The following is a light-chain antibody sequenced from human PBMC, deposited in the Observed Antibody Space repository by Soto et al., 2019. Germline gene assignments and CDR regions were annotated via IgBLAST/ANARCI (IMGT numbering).Light chain of an antibody. J-gene: IGLJ1*01. CDR2: EVI. V-gene: IGLV2-14*01. CDR3: SSYSSTNTLFV. CDR1: SSDIGDYDY. Sequence: QSALTQPASVSVSPGQSITISCTGTSSDIGDYDYVSWYQHHPGKPPKLIIYEVIHRPSGVSHRFSGSKSGNTASLTISGLEAADEADYYCSSYSSTNTLFVFGTATKLTVL.